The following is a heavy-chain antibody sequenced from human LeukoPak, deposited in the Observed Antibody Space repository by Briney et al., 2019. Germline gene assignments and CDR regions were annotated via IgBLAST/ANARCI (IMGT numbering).Heavy chain of an antibody. CDR2: ISYDGSNK. CDR1: GFTFSSYG. Sequence: GGSLRLSCATSGFTFSSYGMHWVRQAPGKGLEWVAVISYDGSNKYYADSVKGRFTISRDNSKNTLYLQMNSLRAEDTAVYYCAKSDLRTFDYWGQGTLVTVSS. V-gene: IGHV3-30*18. J-gene: IGHJ4*02. CDR3: AKSDLRTFDY.